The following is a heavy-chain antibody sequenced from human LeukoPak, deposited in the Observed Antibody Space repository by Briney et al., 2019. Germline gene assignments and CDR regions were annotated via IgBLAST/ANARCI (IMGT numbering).Heavy chain of an antibody. CDR3: ARESTTVAGTFDY. D-gene: IGHD6-19*01. Sequence: SETLSLTCTVSGGSISGYYWSWIRQPPGKGLEWIGEINHSGSTNYNPSLKSRVTISVDTSKNQFSLKLSSVTAADTAMYYCARESTTVAGTFDYWGQGTLVTVSS. J-gene: IGHJ4*02. CDR2: INHSGST. CDR1: GGSISGYY. V-gene: IGHV4-34*01.